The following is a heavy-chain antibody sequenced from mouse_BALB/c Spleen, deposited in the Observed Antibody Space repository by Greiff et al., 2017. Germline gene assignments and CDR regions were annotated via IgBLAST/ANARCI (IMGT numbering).Heavy chain of an antibody. V-gene: IGHV5-6-4*01. CDR2: ISSGGSYT. CDR3: TRDELRRYAMDY. D-gene: IGHD1-2*01. J-gene: IGHJ4*01. CDR1: GFTFSSYT. Sequence: EVQVVESGGGLVKPGGSLKLSCAASGFTFSSYTMSWVRQTPEKRLEWVATISSGGSYTYYPDSVKGRFTISRDNAKNTLYLQMSSLKSEDTAMYYCTRDELRRYAMDYWGQGTSVTVSS.